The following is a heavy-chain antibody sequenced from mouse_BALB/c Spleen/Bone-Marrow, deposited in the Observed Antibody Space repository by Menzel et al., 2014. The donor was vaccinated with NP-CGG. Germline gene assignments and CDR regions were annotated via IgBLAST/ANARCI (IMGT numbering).Heavy chain of an antibody. CDR1: GYSFTSYW. V-gene: IGHV1-5*01. CDR3: TRRWLLHGFYAMGY. CDR2: IYPGNSDT. Sequence: EVQLQQSGTVLARPGASVKMSCKASGYSFTSYWMHWVKQRPGQGLEWIGAIYPGNSDTSYNQKFKGKAKLTAVTSASTAYMELSSLTNEDSAVYYCTRRWLLHGFYAMGYWGQGTSVTVSS. D-gene: IGHD2-3*01. J-gene: IGHJ4*01.